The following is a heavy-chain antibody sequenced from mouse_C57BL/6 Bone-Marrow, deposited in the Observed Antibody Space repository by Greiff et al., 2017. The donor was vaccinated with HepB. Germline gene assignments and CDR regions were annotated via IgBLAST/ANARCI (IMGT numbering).Heavy chain of an antibody. CDR1: GYTFTDYE. J-gene: IGHJ3*01. D-gene: IGHD2-12*01. Sequence: VKVVESGAELVRPGASVTLSCKASGYTFTDYEMHWVKQTPVHGLEWIGAIDPETGGTAYNQKFKGKAILTADKSSSTAYMELRSLTSEDSAVYYCTSLYSRLFAYWGQGTLVTVSA. CDR3: TSLYSRLFAY. V-gene: IGHV1-15*01. CDR2: IDPETGGT.